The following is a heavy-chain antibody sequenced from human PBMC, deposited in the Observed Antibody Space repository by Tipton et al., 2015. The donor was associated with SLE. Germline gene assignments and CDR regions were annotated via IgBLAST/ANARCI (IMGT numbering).Heavy chain of an antibody. J-gene: IGHJ4*02. D-gene: IGHD1-26*01. CDR3: AKNSIVGGRFDY. Sequence: GSLRLSCAASGFAFSSSGIHWVRQAPGKGLEWVAFIRYDGSNKYYADSVKGRFTISRDNSKNTLYLQMNSLRAEDTAVYYCAKNSIVGGRFDYWGQGTLVTVSS. CDR1: GFAFSSSG. CDR2: IRYDGSNK. V-gene: IGHV3-30*02.